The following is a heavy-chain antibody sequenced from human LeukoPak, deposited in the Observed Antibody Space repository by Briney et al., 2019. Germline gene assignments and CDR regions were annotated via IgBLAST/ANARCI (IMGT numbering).Heavy chain of an antibody. J-gene: IGHJ4*02. CDR2: INHSGST. CDR1: GGSFSGYY. V-gene: IGHV4-34*01. Sequence: SETLSLTCAVYGGSFSGYYWSWIRQPPGKGLEWIGEINHSGSTNYNPSLKSRVTISVDTSKNQFSLKLSSVTAADTAVYYCARGLFPDPYYYDSSGYYFDYWGQGTLVTVSS. D-gene: IGHD3-22*01. CDR3: ARGLFPDPYYYDSSGYYFDY.